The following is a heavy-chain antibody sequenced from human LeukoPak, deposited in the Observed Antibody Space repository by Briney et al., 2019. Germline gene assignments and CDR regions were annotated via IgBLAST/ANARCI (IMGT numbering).Heavy chain of an antibody. V-gene: IGHV3-21*01. CDR1: GFTFSSYS. CDR3: ARDSPWNRDSYYYYYGMDV. Sequence: GGSLRLSCAASGFTFSSYSMNWVRQAPGKGLEWVSSISSSSSYIYYADSVKGRFTISRDHAKNSLYLQMNSLRAEDTAVYYCARDSPWNRDSYYYYYGMDVWGQGTTVTVSS. D-gene: IGHD1-1*01. CDR2: ISSSSSYI. J-gene: IGHJ6*02.